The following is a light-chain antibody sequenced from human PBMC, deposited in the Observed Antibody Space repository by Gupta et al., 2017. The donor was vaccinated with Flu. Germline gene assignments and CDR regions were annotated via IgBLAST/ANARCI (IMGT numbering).Light chain of an antibody. J-gene: IGKJ4*01. V-gene: IGKV1-39*01. CDR3: QQCYRTPLT. CDR1: QSISTY. Sequence: IQMPPSPSSLSASVGARVTITCRASQSISTYLNWYQQKPGKAPKLLIYAASSLQSGVPSRFSGSGSGTDFTLTISSLQPEDFAIYYCQQCYRTPLTFGGGTKVEIK. CDR2: AAS.